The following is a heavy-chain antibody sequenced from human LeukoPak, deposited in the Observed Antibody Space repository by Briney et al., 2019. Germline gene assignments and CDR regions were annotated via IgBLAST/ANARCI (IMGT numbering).Heavy chain of an antibody. J-gene: IGHJ4*02. Sequence: PGGSLRLSCAASGFTFSRYSMTWVRQAPGKGLEWVGFIRSKAYGGTTEYAASVKGRFTISRDDSKSIAYLQMNSLKTEDTAVYYCTREAMSPEIHFDYWGQGTLVTVSS. CDR1: GFTFSRYS. CDR3: TREAMSPEIHFDY. V-gene: IGHV3-49*04. CDR2: IRSKAYGGTT.